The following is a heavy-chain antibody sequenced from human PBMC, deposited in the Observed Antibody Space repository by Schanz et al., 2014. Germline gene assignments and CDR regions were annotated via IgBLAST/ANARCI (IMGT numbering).Heavy chain of an antibody. D-gene: IGHD2-2*01. V-gene: IGHV3-23*01. CDR1: GFSLDIFA. Sequence: EVHLLESGGGLVEPGGSLRLSCATSGFSLDIFAVSWVRQAPGKGLEWVSSISSGGGSTYYADSVKGRFTISRDNSKNTLYLQMSSLTTEDTAVYYCARVKYCTITRCYRTETEGIYYMDVWGKGTTVTVSS. J-gene: IGHJ6*03. CDR3: ARVKYCTITRCYRTETEGIYYMDV. CDR2: ISSGGGST.